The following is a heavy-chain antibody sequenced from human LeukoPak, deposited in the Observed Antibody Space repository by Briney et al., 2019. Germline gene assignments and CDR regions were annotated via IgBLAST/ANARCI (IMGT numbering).Heavy chain of an antibody. J-gene: IGHJ4*02. CDR2: IYYSGST. Sequence: PSETLPLTCTVSGGSKSSYYWGWIRQPPGKGLEWIGSIYYSGSTYYNPSLKSRVTISVDTSKNQFSLKLSSVTAADTAVYYCARAVLSGSYYFDYWGQGTLVTVSS. D-gene: IGHD1-26*01. CDR1: GGSKSSYY. CDR3: ARAVLSGSYYFDY. V-gene: IGHV4-39*07.